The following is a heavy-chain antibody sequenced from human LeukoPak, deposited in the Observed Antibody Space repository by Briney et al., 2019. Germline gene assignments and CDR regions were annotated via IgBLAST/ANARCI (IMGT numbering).Heavy chain of an antibody. J-gene: IGHJ4*02. CDR1: GFAFSSYS. V-gene: IGHV3-21*03. Sequence: GGSLRLSCAASGFAFSSYSMNWVRQAPGKGLEWVSSISSTSSYIDYAESVKGRFTISRDNAKNSVYLEMNTLSAEDTALYYCASGSTLDYWGQGTLVTVSS. CDR3: ASGSTLDY. CDR2: ISSTSSYI. D-gene: IGHD3-10*01.